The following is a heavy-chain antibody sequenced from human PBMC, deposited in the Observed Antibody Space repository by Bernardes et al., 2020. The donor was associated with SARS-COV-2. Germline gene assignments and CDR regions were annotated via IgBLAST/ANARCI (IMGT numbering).Heavy chain of an antibody. CDR2: ISYDGSNK. D-gene: IGHD3-10*01. Sequence: SLRLSCAASGFTFSSYAMHWVRQAPGKGLEWVAVISYDGSNKYYADSVKGRFTISRDNSKNTLYLQMNSLRAEDTAVYYCASSLLWFGELWGWGQGTLVTVSS. CDR3: ASSLLWFGELWG. V-gene: IGHV3-30-3*01. J-gene: IGHJ4*02. CDR1: GFTFSSYA.